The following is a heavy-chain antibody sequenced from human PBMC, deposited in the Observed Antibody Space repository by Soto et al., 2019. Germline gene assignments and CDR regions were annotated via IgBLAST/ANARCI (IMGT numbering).Heavy chain of an antibody. CDR1: SGSMYSGGYY. CDR2: IYYSGTS. D-gene: IGHD3-3*01. J-gene: IGHJ4*02. Sequence: PSETLSLTCTVSSGSMYSGGYYWIWLRQHPGKGLEWIGFIYYSGTSYYNPSLQSRVTIFVDPSKNQFSLRLNSMTAADTAVYFCARTGTYHRFWSGDYWGLGTLVTVSS. CDR3: ARTGTYHRFWSGDY. V-gene: IGHV4-31*03.